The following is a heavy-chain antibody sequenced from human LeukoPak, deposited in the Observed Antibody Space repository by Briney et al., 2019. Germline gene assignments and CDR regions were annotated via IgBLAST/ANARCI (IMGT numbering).Heavy chain of an antibody. CDR3: ARDPSGQLEPLYYFDY. CDR1: GFTFSSYW. V-gene: IGHV3-7*01. J-gene: IGHJ4*02. CDR2: IKQDGSEK. D-gene: IGHD6-6*01. Sequence: GGSLSLSCAASGFTFSSYWMSWVRQAPGKGLEWVANIKQDGSEKYYVDSVKGRFTISRDNAKNSLYLQMNSLRAEDTAVYYCARDPSGQLEPLYYFDYWGQGTLVTVSS.